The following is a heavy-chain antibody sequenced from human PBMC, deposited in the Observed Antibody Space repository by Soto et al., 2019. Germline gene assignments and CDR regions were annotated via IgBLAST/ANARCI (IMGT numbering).Heavy chain of an antibody. D-gene: IGHD6-25*01. J-gene: IGHJ4*02. CDR3: ARGRAAYYFDY. Sequence: PGGSLRLSCAASGFNFSSYPMHWVRQAPGKGLEHVSSTSGDGRIMYYLDSVKGRFTISRDNSKNTLYLQMGSLRTEDMAVYYCARGRAAYYFDYWGQGALVTRSS. CDR1: GFNFSSYP. CDR2: TSGDGRIM. V-gene: IGHV3-64*02.